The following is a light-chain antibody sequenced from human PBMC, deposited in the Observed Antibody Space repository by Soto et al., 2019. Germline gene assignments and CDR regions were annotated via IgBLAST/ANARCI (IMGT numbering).Light chain of an antibody. J-gene: IGKJ4*02. Sequence: VLTQSSTPLSFSPVETSTRCFRASHIVSSSYLAWYQQKPGQAPRLLIYGASSRATGIPARFSGSGSGTEFTLTISSLESEDFAVYYCQQYNSSPLVTFGEGTKVDIK. V-gene: IGKV3-20*01. CDR1: HIVSSSY. CDR2: GAS. CDR3: QQYNSSPLVT.